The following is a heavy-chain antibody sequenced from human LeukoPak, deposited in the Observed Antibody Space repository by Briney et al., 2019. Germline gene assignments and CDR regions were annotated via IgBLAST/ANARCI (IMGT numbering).Heavy chain of an antibody. CDR1: GGSVSRYH. Sequence: PSETLSLTCIVSGGSVSRYHWSWVRQPPGKGLEWIGYIYYSGNTNYNPSLKGRVTMSVDTSKNQFSLNLTSVTAADTAVYYCARTEITIPRGPRGFDIWGQGTMVTVSS. D-gene: IGHD3-10*01. J-gene: IGHJ3*02. CDR2: IYYSGNT. CDR3: ARTEITIPRGPRGFDI. V-gene: IGHV4-59*02.